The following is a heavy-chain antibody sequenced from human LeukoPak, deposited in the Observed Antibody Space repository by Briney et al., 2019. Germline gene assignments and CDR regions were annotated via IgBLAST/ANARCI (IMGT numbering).Heavy chain of an antibody. D-gene: IGHD3-10*01. CDR2: IIPILGIA. CDR3: AHYMVRGVIGVWFDP. CDR1: GGTFSSYA. Sequence: SVKVSCKASGGTFSSYAISWVRQAPGQGLEWMGRIIPILGIANYAQKFQGRVTNTADKSTSTAYMELSSLRSEDTAVYYCAHYMVRGVIGVWFDPWGQGTLVTVSS. J-gene: IGHJ5*02. V-gene: IGHV1-69*04.